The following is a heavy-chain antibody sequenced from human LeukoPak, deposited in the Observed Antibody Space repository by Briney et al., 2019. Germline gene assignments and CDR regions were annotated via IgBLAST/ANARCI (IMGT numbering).Heavy chain of an antibody. CDR3: AELGITMIGGV. Sequence: GGSLRLSCAASGFTFTSFGMSWVRQAPGKGLEWVSTISGSGGSTYYADSVKGRFTISRDNAKNSLYLQMNSLRAEDAAVYYCAELGITMIGGVWGKGTTVTISS. CDR1: GFTFTSFG. V-gene: IGHV3-23*01. J-gene: IGHJ6*04. D-gene: IGHD3-10*02. CDR2: ISGSGGST.